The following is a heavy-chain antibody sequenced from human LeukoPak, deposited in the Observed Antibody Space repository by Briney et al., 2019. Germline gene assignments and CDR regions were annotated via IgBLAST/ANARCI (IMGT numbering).Heavy chain of an antibody. V-gene: IGHV4-59*01. CDR1: GGSISSYY. D-gene: IGHD5-18*01. Sequence: SETLSLTCTVSGGSISSYYWSWIRQPPGKGLEWIGYIYYSGSTNYNPSLKSRVTISVDTSKNQFSLKLSSVTAADTAVYYCARGGYSYPPTTVYMGVWGKGTTVTVSS. CDR3: ARGGYSYPPTTVYMGV. J-gene: IGHJ6*03. CDR2: IYYSGST.